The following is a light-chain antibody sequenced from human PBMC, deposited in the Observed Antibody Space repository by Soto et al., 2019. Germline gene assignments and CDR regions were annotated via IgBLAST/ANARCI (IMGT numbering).Light chain of an antibody. J-gene: IGKJ5*01. CDR2: KAS. CDR3: QHYNSYPIT. Sequence: DIQMTQSPSTRSASVGDRVTITCRASQSISPWLAWYQQKPGKAPKLLIYKASSLESGVPSRFSGSGSGTEFTLTISSLQPEDFATYYCQHYNSYPITFGQGTRLEIK. V-gene: IGKV1-5*03. CDR1: QSISPW.